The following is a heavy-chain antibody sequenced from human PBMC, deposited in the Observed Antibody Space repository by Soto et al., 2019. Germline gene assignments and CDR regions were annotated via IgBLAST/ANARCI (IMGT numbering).Heavy chain of an antibody. V-gene: IGHV4-59*08. D-gene: IGHD2-2*01. CDR3: ARYLVPAVIFDH. Sequence: PSETLSLTCTVSGGSISSYYWSWIRQPPGKGLEWIGYIYYSGSTNYNPSLKSRVTISVDTSKNQFSLKLSSVTAADTAVYYCARYLVPAVIFDHWGQGTLVTVSS. J-gene: IGHJ4*02. CDR2: IYYSGST. CDR1: GGSISSYY.